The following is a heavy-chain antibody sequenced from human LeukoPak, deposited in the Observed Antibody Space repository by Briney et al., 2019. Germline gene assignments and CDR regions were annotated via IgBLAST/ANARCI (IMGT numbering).Heavy chain of an antibody. CDR1: GGFISSSSYY. CDR2: FYYSGIN. D-gene: IGHD3-10*01. CDR3: ARTYGGYYDGMDV. J-gene: IGHJ6*02. Sequence: KPSDTLSLTCTASGGFISSSSYYWGWIRQPPGRGLEWISNFYYSGINYYHPPLTSRVDICVDTTKHHYSLNLSAVTAADTAVYYCARTYGGYYDGMDVWVQGTTVTVSS. V-gene: IGHV4-39*02.